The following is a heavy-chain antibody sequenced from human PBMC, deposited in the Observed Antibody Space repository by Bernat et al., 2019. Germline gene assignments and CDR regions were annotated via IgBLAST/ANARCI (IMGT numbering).Heavy chain of an antibody. CDR3: AKVVVPAAKYYYYYGMDV. CDR1: GFTFRNYA. J-gene: IGHJ6*02. V-gene: IGHV3-23*01. D-gene: IGHD2-2*01. Sequence: EVQLLESGGDLVQPGGSLRLSCAVSGFTFRNYAMTWVRQAPGKGLEWVSAISDSGGSTYYADSVKGRFTISRDNSKNTLYLQMNSLRAEDTAVYYCAKVVVPAAKYYYYYGMDVWGQGTTVTVSS. CDR2: ISDSGGST.